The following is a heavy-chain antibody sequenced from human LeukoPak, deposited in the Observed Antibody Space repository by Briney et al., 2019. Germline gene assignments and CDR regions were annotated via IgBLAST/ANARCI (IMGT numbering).Heavy chain of an antibody. V-gene: IGHV4-4*09. J-gene: IGHJ4*02. CDR1: GGSISSYY. CDR3: ATGHFFALNFDY. Sequence: PSETLSLTCTVSGGSISSYYWSCIRQPPGKGLEWIGYIYTSGSTNYNPSLKSRVTISVDTSKNQFSLKLSSVTAADTAVYYCATGHFFALNFDYWGQGTLVTVS. CDR2: IYTSGST.